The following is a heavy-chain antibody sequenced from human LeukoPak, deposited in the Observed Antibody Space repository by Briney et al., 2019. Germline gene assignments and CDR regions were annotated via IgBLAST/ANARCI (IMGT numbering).Heavy chain of an antibody. CDR2: INPNSGGT. V-gene: IGHV1-2*04. CDR3: ARGYDSSGYYHHWFDP. D-gene: IGHD3-22*01. CDR1: GYTFTGYY. Sequence: WASVKVSCKASGYTFTGYYMHWVRQALGQGLEWMGWINPNSGGTNYAQKFQGWVTMTRDTSISTAYMELSRLRSDDTAVYYCARGYDSSGYYHHWFDPWGQGTLVTVSS. J-gene: IGHJ5*02.